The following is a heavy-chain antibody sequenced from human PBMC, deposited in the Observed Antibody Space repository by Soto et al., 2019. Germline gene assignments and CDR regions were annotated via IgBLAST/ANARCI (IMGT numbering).Heavy chain of an antibody. D-gene: IGHD3-16*01. J-gene: IGHJ4*02. Sequence: PGGSLRLSCAASGFTFSSYGMHWVRQAPGKGLEWVAVISYDGSNKYYADSVKGRFTISRDNSKNTLYLQMNSLRAEDTAVYYCAKDWAIDYWGQGTLVTVSS. CDR1: GFTFSSYG. V-gene: IGHV3-30*18. CDR3: AKDWAIDY. CDR2: ISYDGSNK.